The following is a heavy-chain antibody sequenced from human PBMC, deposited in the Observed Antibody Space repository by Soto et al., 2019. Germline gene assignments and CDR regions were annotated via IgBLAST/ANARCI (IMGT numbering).Heavy chain of an antibody. Sequence: PGESLKISCKGSGYSFTNYWIAWVRQMPGKGLEWMAIIYPGDSETKYSPSFQGQVTISADKYISTAYLQWSSLKASDTATYYCARRCNGGSCYSSQYFYGMDVWGQGTTVTV. V-gene: IGHV5-51*01. J-gene: IGHJ6*02. CDR1: GYSFTNYW. CDR3: ARRCNGGSCYSSQYFYGMDV. D-gene: IGHD2-15*01. CDR2: IYPGDSET.